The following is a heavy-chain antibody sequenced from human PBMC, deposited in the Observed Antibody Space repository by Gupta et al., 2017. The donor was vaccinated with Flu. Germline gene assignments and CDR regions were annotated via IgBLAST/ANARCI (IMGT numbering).Heavy chain of an antibody. D-gene: IGHD1-1*01. CDR1: GFTFTNYA. J-gene: IGHJ3*02. CDR3: AKGANWAFEI. Sequence: EVQLLESGGGLAQPGGSLRLYCSTSGFTFTNYAMRLVTQAPWKGLEWVSTGSGGGSNSYYADSVKGRFTISGDSSKKTVYLQMNSLRVEDTAIYYCAKGANWAFEIWGQGTMVTVSS. CDR2: GSGGGSNS. V-gene: IGHV3-23*01.